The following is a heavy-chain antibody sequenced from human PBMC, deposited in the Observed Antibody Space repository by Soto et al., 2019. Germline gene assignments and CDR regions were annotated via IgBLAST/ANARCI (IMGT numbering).Heavy chain of an antibody. CDR2: INHSGST. D-gene: IGHD3-22*01. CDR3: ARVGGYFPGDWFDS. CDR1: GGSFSGYY. V-gene: IGHV4-34*01. J-gene: IGHJ5*01. Sequence: SETLSLTCAVYGGSFSGYYWSWIRQPPGKGLEWIGEINHSGSTNYNPSLKSRVTISVDTSKNQFSLKLSSVTAADTAVYYCARVGGYFPGDWFDSWGQGTLVTVSS.